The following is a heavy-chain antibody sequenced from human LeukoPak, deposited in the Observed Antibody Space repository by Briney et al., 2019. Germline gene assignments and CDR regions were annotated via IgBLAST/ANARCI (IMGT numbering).Heavy chain of an antibody. D-gene: IGHD5-24*01. V-gene: IGHV4-34*01. CDR2: INHSGST. CDR3: ARDQRTIKEMATITRHIPHRPPLGY. CDR1: GGSFSGYY. Sequence: SETLSLTCAVYGGSFSGYYWSWIRQPPGKGLEWIGEINHSGSTNYNPSLKSRVTISVDASKNQFSLKLSSVTAADTAVYYCARDQRTIKEMATITRHIPHRPPLGYWGQGTLVTVPS. J-gene: IGHJ4*02.